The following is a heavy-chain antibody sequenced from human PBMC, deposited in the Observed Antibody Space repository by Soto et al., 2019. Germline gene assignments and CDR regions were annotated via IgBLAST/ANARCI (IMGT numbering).Heavy chain of an antibody. Sequence: GSLRLSCAASGFTFSDYYMSWIRQAPGKGLEWVSYISSSGSTIYYADSVKGRFTISRDNAKNSLCLQMNSLRAEDTAVYYCARDPYYYDSSGYFLVPGAFDIWGQGTMVTVSS. CDR2: ISSSGSTI. J-gene: IGHJ3*02. CDR3: ARDPYYYDSSGYFLVPGAFDI. CDR1: GFTFSDYY. V-gene: IGHV3-11*01. D-gene: IGHD3-22*01.